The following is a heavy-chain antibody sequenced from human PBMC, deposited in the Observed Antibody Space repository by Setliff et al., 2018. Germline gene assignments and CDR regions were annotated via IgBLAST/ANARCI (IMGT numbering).Heavy chain of an antibody. V-gene: IGHV4-61*09. CDR3: ARGVTSGGYWGQSYHYLDV. Sequence: SETLSLTCTVSGGSVSSDSHYWGWIRQPAVKGLEWIGHMYASGTAKYNPSLKTRVTISLDTSKNQFSLKLNSVTAADTAVYYCARGVTSGGYWGQSYHYLDVWGKGTTVTVSS. CDR2: MYASGTA. J-gene: IGHJ6*03. CDR1: GGSVSSDSHY. D-gene: IGHD3-22*01.